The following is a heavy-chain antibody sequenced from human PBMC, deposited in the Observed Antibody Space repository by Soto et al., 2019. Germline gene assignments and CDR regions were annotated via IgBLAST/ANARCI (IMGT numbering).Heavy chain of an antibody. V-gene: IGHV1-18*01. CDR3: ARDQPQYSGTYYGMDV. Sequence: QVQLVQSGAEVKKPGASVKVSCKASGYTFSSYGITWVRQAPGQGLEWMGWISAYNGNTNYAQKLQGRVTMTTDTSTSTAYMEVRSLRSDDTAVYYCARDQPQYSGTYYGMDVWGQGTTVTVSS. CDR1: GYTFSSYG. J-gene: IGHJ6*02. CDR2: ISAYNGNT. D-gene: IGHD1-26*01.